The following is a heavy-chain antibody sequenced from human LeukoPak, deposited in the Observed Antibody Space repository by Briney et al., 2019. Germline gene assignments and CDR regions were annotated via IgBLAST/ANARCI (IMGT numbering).Heavy chain of an antibody. V-gene: IGHV4-4*07. CDR2: IYTSGST. J-gene: IGHJ5*02. CDR1: GGSISSYY. D-gene: IGHD1-26*01. CDR3: ARGGRWELLPKAWFDP. Sequence: PSETLSLTCTVSGGSISSYYWSWIRQPAGKGLEWIGRIYTSGSTNYNPSLKSRVTMSVDTSKNQFSLKLSSVTAADTAVYYCARGGRWELLPKAWFDPWGQGTLVTVSS.